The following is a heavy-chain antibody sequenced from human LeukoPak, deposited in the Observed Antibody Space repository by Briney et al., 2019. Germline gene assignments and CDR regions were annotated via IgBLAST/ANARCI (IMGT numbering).Heavy chain of an antibody. D-gene: IGHD5-12*01. J-gene: IGHJ4*02. CDR3: AKSAGVATIYFDC. CDR1: GFAFGSYA. V-gene: IGHV3-23*01. CDR2: IGSDYDR. Sequence: GGSLRLSCTASGFAFGSYAMAWVRQAPGKGLEGVAAIGSDYDRVHEDSVKGRFTISRDNSKSTLYLQMDNLRPEDTAVYFCAKSAGVATIYFDCWGQGALVTVSS.